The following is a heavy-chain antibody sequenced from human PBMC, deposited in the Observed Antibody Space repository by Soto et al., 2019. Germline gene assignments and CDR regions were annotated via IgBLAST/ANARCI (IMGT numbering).Heavy chain of an antibody. J-gene: IGHJ4*02. CDR1: GFTLRSHG. CDR3: AKFPWGSGSFYDY. V-gene: IGHV3-30*18. CDR2: ISLDGRNQ. D-gene: IGHD3-10*01. Sequence: QVQLVESGGGVVQPGRSLRLSCAASGFTLRSHGMHWVRQAPGKGLEWVATISLDGRNQYYADSVKGRFTISRDNSKNTLYLQMNNLRVEDTAVYYCAKFPWGSGSFYDYWGQGTLVTVSS.